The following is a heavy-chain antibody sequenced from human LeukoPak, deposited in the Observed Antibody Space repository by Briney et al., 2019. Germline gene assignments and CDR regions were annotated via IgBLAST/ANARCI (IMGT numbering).Heavy chain of an antibody. CDR1: GFTFSSYA. Sequence: GGSLRLSCAASGFTFSSYAMHWVRQAPGKGLEYVSAISSNGGSTYYANSVKGRFTISRDNSKNTLYLQMGSLRAEDTAVYYCAKDPTYYSSSSVALSYFDYWGQGTLVTVSS. V-gene: IGHV3-64*01. J-gene: IGHJ4*02. CDR2: ISSNGGST. CDR3: AKDPTYYSSSSVALSYFDY. D-gene: IGHD6-6*01.